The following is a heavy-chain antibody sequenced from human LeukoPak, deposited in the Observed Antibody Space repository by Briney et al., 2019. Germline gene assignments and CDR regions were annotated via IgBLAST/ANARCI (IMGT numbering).Heavy chain of an antibody. D-gene: IGHD6-13*01. CDR2: INHSGST. CDR1: GGFFSGYY. J-gene: IGHJ5*02. CDR3: ARRAERYSSSWYNWFDP. Sequence: PSETLSLTCAVYGGFFSGYYWSWIRQPPGKGLEWIGEINHSGSTNYNPSLKSRVTISVDTSKNQFSLKLSSVTAADTAVYYCARRAERYSSSWYNWFDPWGQGTLVTVSS. V-gene: IGHV4-34*01.